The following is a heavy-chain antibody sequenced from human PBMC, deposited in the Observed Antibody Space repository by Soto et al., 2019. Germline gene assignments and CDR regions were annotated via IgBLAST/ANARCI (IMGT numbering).Heavy chain of an antibody. CDR1: GDSVSSNSAA. CDR2: TYYRSKWYN. CDR3: ARGRHPTSAEIVSTAPCYY. Sequence: SQTLSLTCAISGDSVSSNSAAWNWITQSPSRGLEWLGRTYYRSKWYNEYAGSVTSRKTLNPDTSKNQFSLQLNPVTPEDTAVYSCARGRHPTSAEIVSTAPCYYRGQGTLVTVSS. J-gene: IGHJ4*02. V-gene: IGHV6-1*01. D-gene: IGHD3-22*01.